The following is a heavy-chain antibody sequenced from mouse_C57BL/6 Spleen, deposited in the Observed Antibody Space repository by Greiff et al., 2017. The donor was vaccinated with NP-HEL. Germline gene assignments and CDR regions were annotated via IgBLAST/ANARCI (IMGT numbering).Heavy chain of an antibody. Sequence: QVQLQQPGAELVKPGASVKMSCKASGYTFTSYWITWVKQRPGQGLEWIGDIYPGSGSTNSNEKFKSKATLTVDTSSSTAYMQLGSLTSEDSAVYYCAGRLLRYYAMDYWGQGTSVTVSS. CDR3: AGRLLRYYAMDY. J-gene: IGHJ4*01. CDR1: GYTFTSYW. D-gene: IGHD1-1*01. V-gene: IGHV1-55*01. CDR2: IYPGSGST.